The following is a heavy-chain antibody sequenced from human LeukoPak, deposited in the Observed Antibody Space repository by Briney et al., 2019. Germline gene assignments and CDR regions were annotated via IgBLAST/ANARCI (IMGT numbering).Heavy chain of an antibody. CDR2: ISSSSSYI. Sequence: GGSLRLSCAASGFTFSSYSMNWVRPAPGNGLEWGSSISSSSSYIYYADSVKGRFTSSRDNAKNSLYLQMNSLRAEDTAVYYCARALGGGSYYLFDYWGRGTLVTVSS. J-gene: IGHJ4*02. CDR3: ARALGGGSYYLFDY. CDR1: GFTFSSYS. D-gene: IGHD1-26*01. V-gene: IGHV3-21*01.